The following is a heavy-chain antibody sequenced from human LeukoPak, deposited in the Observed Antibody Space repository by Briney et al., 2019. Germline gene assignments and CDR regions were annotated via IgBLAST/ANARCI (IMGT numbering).Heavy chain of an antibody. D-gene: IGHD2-2*01. V-gene: IGHV4-30-4*01. CDR2: IYYSGST. Sequence: SETLSLTCTVSGGSISSGDYYWSWIRQPPGKGLEWIGYIYYSGSTYYNPSLKGRVTISVDTSKNQFSLKLSSVTAADTAVYYCARGGIVVPAATPFDYWGQGTPVTVSS. CDR1: GGSISSGDYY. J-gene: IGHJ4*02. CDR3: ARGGIVVPAATPFDY.